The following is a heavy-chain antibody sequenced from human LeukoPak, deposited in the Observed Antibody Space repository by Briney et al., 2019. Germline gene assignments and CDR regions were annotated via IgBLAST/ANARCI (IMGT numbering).Heavy chain of an antibody. J-gene: IGHJ6*03. V-gene: IGHV1-8*01. Sequence: ASVKVSCKASGYTFTSYDINWVRQATGQGLEWMGWMSPNSGNTGYAQKFQGRVTMTRNTSISTAYMELSSLRSEDTAVYYCARGQPDYYYYYMDVWGKGTTVTISS. CDR1: GYTFTSYD. CDR3: ARGQPDYYYYYMDV. D-gene: IGHD2-2*01. CDR2: MSPNSGNT.